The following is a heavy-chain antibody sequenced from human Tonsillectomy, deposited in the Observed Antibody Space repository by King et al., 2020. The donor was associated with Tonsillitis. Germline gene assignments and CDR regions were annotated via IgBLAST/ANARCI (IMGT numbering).Heavy chain of an antibody. CDR1: GGSFSGYY. CDR2: INHSGST. J-gene: IGHJ3*02. CDR3: ARGGYTYAYRNDAFDI. D-gene: IGHD3-16*01. V-gene: IGHV4-34*01. Sequence: VQLQQWGAGLLKPSETLSLTCAVYGGSFSGYYWSWIRQSPGKGLAWIGEINHSGSTNYNPYLKSRVTISVDTPKNHFSLKQSSVTAADTAVYYCARGGYTYAYRNDAFDIWGQGTMVTVSS.